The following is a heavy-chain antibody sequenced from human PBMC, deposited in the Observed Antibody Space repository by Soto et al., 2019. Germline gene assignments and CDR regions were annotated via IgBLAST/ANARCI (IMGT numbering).Heavy chain of an antibody. D-gene: IGHD6-19*01. Sequence: GGSLRLSCAASGFTFSSYAMHWVRQAPGKGLEWVAVISYDGSNKYYADSVKGRFTISRDNSKNTLYLQMNSLRAEDTAVYYCARVPRMAGTAYYYYYGMDVWGQGTTVTVSS. V-gene: IGHV3-30-3*01. CDR3: ARVPRMAGTAYYYYYGMDV. CDR1: GFTFSSYA. CDR2: ISYDGSNK. J-gene: IGHJ6*02.